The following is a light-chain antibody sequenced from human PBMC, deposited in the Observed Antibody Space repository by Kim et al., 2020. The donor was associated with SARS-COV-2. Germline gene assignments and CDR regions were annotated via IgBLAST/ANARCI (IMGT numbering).Light chain of an antibody. CDR1: QSLSSRF. CDR3: PQYNSSPQT. V-gene: IGKV3-20*01. Sequence: SPGERATLPCGPCQSLSSRFLAWYQHKPGHAPQFLCYRASNSAPGIPDRFIGSGSGTDFSLTISRVEPDDFALYYCPQYNSSPQTFGGGTRLEI. J-gene: IGKJ4*01. CDR2: RAS.